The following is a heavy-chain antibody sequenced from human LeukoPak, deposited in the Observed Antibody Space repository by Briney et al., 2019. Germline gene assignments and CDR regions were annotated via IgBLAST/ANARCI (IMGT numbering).Heavy chain of an antibody. Sequence: SETLSLTCTVSGGSMTASTYYWGWIRQPPGKGLEWPGSIYFNGITFYNPSLKSRLTISVDTSKSQFSLRLNSVTDADTAVYYCARPRVVGGIDAFDVWGQGTVVSVSS. V-gene: IGHV4-39*01. CDR2: IYFNGIT. D-gene: IGHD2-15*01. CDR3: ARPRVVGGIDAFDV. CDR1: GGSMTASTYY. J-gene: IGHJ3*01.